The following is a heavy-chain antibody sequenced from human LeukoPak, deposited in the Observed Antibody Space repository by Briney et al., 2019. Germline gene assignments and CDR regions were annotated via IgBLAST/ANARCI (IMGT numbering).Heavy chain of an antibody. CDR3: ARLSIAARTIYYYGMDV. CDR2: INHSGST. J-gene: IGHJ6*01. D-gene: IGHD6-6*01. CDR1: GGSLSSYY. Sequence: SETLSLTCTVSGGSLSSYYWSWIRQPLGKGLEWIGEINHSGSTNYNPSPKSRVTISVDTSKNQFSLKLSSVTAADTAVYDCARLSIAARTIYYYGMDVCGQGTTVTVSS. V-gene: IGHV4-34*01.